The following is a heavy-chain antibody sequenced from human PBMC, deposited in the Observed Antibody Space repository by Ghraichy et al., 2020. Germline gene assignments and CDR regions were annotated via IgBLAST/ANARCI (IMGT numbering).Heavy chain of an antibody. J-gene: IGHJ6*02. CDR2: ISNSGNTI. CDR3: ALLAAAGTFYWLPHDYYGMDV. V-gene: IGHV3-48*03. CDR1: GFRFSSYE. D-gene: IGHD6-13*01. Sequence: GGSLRLSCAASGFRFSSYEMNWVRQAPGKGLEWVAYISNSGNTIHYADSVKGRFTISRDNAKNSLYLQMNSLRAEDTAVYFCALLAAAGTFYWLPHDYYGMDVWGQGTSVAVS.